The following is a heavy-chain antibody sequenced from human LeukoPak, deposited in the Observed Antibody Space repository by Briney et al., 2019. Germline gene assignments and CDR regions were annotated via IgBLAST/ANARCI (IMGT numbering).Heavy chain of an antibody. CDR2: IYYSGST. J-gene: IGHJ3*02. CDR3: ARDSGIAAAGDAFDI. Sequence: SQTLSLTCTVSGGSISSGGYYWSWIRQHPGKGLEWIGYIYYSGSTYYNPSLKSRVTISVDTSKNQFSLKLSSVTAADTAVYYCARDSGIAAAGDAFDIWGQGTMVTVPS. D-gene: IGHD6-13*01. CDR1: GGSISSGGYY. V-gene: IGHV4-31*03.